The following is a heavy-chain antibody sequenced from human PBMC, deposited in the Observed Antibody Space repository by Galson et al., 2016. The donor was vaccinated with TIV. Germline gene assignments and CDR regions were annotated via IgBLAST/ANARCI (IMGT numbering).Heavy chain of an antibody. CDR2: IIPIFHSA. CDR1: GGTFSDYG. D-gene: IGHD3-10*01. Sequence: SVKVSCKASGGTFSDYGISWVRQAPGQGLEWMGRIIPIFHSAKSAQKFQDRVTITADESMSTVYMELSSLRSEDTAVYYSATLGGYFGSGSYKTDFWGQGTLVTVSS. V-gene: IGHV1-69*13. J-gene: IGHJ4*02. CDR3: ATLGGYFGSGSYKTDF.